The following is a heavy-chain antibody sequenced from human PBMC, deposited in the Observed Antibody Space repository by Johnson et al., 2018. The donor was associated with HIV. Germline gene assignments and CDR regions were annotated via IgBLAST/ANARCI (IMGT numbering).Heavy chain of an antibody. CDR1: GITFSNYW. CDR2: IKQDGSEK. V-gene: IGHV3-7*04. Sequence: VQLVESGGGVVQPGRSLRLSCAASGITFSNYWMSWVRQAPGKGLEWVANIKQDGSEKYYVDSVKGRFTISRDNAKNSLYLQMNSLRAEDLALYYCTKDRATVTWGGAFDIWGQGTMVTVSS. J-gene: IGHJ3*02. D-gene: IGHD4-17*01. CDR3: TKDRATVTWGGAFDI.